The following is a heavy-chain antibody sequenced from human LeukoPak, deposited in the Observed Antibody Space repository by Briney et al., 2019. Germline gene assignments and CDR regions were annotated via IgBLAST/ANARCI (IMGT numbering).Heavy chain of an antibody. CDR2: ISYDGSNK. J-gene: IGHJ6*04. CDR3: AKDQGRERYYYYGMDV. D-gene: IGHD3-10*01. CDR1: GFTFSSYE. Sequence: GGSLRLSCAASGFTFSSYEMNWVRQAPGKGLEWVAVISYDGSNKYYADSVKGRFTISRDNSKNTLYLQMNSLRAEDTAVYYCAKDQGRERYYYYGMDVWGKGTTVTVSS. V-gene: IGHV3-30*18.